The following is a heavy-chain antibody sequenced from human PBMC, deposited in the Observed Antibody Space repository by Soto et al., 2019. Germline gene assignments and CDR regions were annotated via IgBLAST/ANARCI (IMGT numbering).Heavy chain of an antibody. CDR3: AAQSSSRYYYYGMDV. D-gene: IGHD6-6*01. CDR2: IVVGSGNT. J-gene: IGHJ6*02. CDR1: GFTFTSSA. Sequence: SVKVSCKASGFTFTSSAVQWVRQARGQRLEWIGWIVVGSGNTNYAQKFQERVTITRDMSTSTAYMELSSLRSEDTAVYYCAAQSSSRYYYYGMDVWGQGTTVTVS. V-gene: IGHV1-58*01.